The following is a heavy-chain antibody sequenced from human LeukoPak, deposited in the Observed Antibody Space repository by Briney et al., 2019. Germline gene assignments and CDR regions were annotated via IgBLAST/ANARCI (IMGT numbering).Heavy chain of an antibody. J-gene: IGHJ3*02. CDR2: IIPIIGTA. CDR3: ARDLAGGYDIDAFDI. V-gene: IGHV1-69*05. D-gene: IGHD5-12*01. Sequence: SVKVSCKASGGTFSSYAISWVRQAPGQGLEWMGRIIPIIGTANYAQKFQGRVTITTDESTSTAYMEPSRLRSEDTAVYYCARDLAGGYDIDAFDIWGHGTMVTVSS. CDR1: GGTFSSYA.